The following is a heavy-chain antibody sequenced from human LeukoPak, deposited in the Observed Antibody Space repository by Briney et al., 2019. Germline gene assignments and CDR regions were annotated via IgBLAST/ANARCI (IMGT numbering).Heavy chain of an antibody. J-gene: IGHJ4*02. V-gene: IGHV1-46*01. CDR1: GYTFTSYY. CDR2: INPSGGST. CDR3: VRDGRLTGITGTTMDY. Sequence: ASVKVSCKASGYTFTSYYMHWVRQAPGQGLEWMGIINPSGGSTSYAQKFQGRVTMTRDTSTSTAYMELSSLRSEDTAVYYCVRDGRLTGITGTTMDYWGQGTLVTVSS. D-gene: IGHD1-7*01.